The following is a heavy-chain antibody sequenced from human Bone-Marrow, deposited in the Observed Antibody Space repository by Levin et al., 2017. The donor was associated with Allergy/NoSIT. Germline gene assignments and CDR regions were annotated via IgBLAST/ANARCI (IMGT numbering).Heavy chain of an antibody. CDR2: IANDGTYK. CDR3: VKVVPYGAGTYAHDY. CDR1: GFSFSLYG. V-gene: IGHV3-30*18. J-gene: IGHJ4*02. D-gene: IGHD3-10*01. Sequence: GGSLRLSCVASGFSFSLYGMHWVRQAPGKGLEWVAVIANDGTYKHYADSVKGRFTISRDNSKNVLYLQMNSLRAEDTAVYYCVKVVPYGAGTYAHDYWGQGTMVTVSS.